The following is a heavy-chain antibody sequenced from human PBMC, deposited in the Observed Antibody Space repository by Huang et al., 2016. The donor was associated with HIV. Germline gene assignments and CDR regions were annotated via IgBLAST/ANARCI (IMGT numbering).Heavy chain of an antibody. CDR3: AKGSMANAFDI. J-gene: IGHJ3*02. D-gene: IGHD3-10*01. CDR2: RRYDGSKK. V-gene: IGHV3-30*02. Sequence: QVQLVESGGGVVQPGGSLRLSCAAAGVTFSSYGLHWVRQGTGKGREWVAFRRYDGSKKYYADSVRGRFTISRDNSKNKLYLQMNSLRAEDTAVYYCAKGSMANAFDIWGQGTMVTVSS. CDR1: GVTFSSYG.